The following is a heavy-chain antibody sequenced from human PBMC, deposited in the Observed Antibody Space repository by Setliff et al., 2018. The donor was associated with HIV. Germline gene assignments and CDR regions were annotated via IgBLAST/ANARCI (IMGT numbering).Heavy chain of an antibody. CDR2: IETSGGNI. J-gene: IGHJ3*02. CDR1: GASISGYY. D-gene: IGHD3-22*01. Sequence: TSETLPLTCTVSGASISGYYWSWIRQAAGKGLEWIGRIETSGGNIDSNPSFKSRVTMSGDTPKNQFSLKLSSVTAADTAVYYCARDGVWSSGLDAFDIWGQGTMVTVSS. V-gene: IGHV4-4*07. CDR3: ARDGVWSSGLDAFDI.